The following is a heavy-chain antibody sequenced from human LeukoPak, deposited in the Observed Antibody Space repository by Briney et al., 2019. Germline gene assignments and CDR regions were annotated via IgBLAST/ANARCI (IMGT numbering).Heavy chain of an antibody. CDR1: GGSISSNSYH. CDR2: IYYSGST. D-gene: IGHD1-20*01. J-gene: IGHJ4*02. V-gene: IGHV4-39*01. CDR3: ARQGDNWNDGY. Sequence: NPSETLSLTCSVSGGSISSNSYHLGWIRQPPGKGLEWIGSIYYSGSTYYNPSLKSRVTISVDTSKNQFSLKLSSVTAADTAVYYCARQGDNWNDGYWSQGTLVTVSS.